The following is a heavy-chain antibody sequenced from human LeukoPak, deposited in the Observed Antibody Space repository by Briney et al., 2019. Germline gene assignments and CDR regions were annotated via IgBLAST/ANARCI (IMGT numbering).Heavy chain of an antibody. J-gene: IGHJ5*02. Sequence: PSETLSLTCTVSGGSISSSSYYWGWIRQPPGKGLEWIGSIYYSGSTYYNPSLKSRVTISVDTSKNQFSLKLSSVTAADTAVYYCASGITIFGVAFPRNWFDPWGQGTLVTVSS. CDR2: IYYSGST. CDR3: ASGITIFGVAFPRNWFDP. V-gene: IGHV4-39*01. CDR1: GGSISSSSYY. D-gene: IGHD3-3*01.